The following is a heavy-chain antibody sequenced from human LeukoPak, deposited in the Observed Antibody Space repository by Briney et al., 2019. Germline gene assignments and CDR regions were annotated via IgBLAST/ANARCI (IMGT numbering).Heavy chain of an antibody. CDR1: GYRFNAYW. J-gene: IGHJ3*01. Sequence: SGESLKISCKGSGYRFNAYWIAWWRQMPGKGLEWMGIIYPDDSDTRYSPSFEGQVTISADKSVRTAYLQWSSLKASDTAMYYCARPNITSYYDSRGYDAFDVWGQGTMVTVSS. CDR3: ARPNITSYYDSRGYDAFDV. CDR2: IYPDDSDT. D-gene: IGHD3-22*01. V-gene: IGHV5-51*01.